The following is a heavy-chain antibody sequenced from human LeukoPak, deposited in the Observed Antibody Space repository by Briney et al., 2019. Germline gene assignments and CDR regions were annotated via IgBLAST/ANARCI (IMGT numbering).Heavy chain of an antibody. CDR2: IYYSGST. CDR1: GGSISNSYYY. D-gene: IGHD1-14*01. CDR3: ARQGETGWYFDL. J-gene: IGHJ2*01. Sequence: PSETLSLTCTVSGGSISNSYYYWGWIRQPPRKGLEWIATIYYSGSTNYNPSLKSRVTISVDTSKNQFSLKLSSVAAPDTAAYYCARQGETGWYFDLWGRGTLVTVSS. V-gene: IGHV4-39*01.